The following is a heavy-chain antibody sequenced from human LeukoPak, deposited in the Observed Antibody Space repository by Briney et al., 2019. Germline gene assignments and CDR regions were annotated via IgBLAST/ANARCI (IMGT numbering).Heavy chain of an antibody. CDR1: GFTVSSNY. Sequence: GESLKISCAASGFTVSSNYMSWVRQAPGKGLEWVSVIYSGGSTYYADSVKGRFTISRDNSKNTLYLQMNSLRAEDTAVYYCARDILTDSDYWGQGTLVTVSS. V-gene: IGHV3-53*01. D-gene: IGHD3-9*01. J-gene: IGHJ4*02. CDR3: ARDILTDSDY. CDR2: IYSGGST.